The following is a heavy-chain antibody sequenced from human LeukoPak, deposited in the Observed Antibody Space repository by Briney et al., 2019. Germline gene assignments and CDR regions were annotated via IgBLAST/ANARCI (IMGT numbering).Heavy chain of an antibody. J-gene: IGHJ6*04. V-gene: IGHV4-30-4*01. Sequence: SQTLSLTCTGPGGSISSGGYYWGWLRQPPGTGLEWIGYIYYSGSTYYNPCLKSRVTISVDTSKNQFSLKLSSVTAADTALYYCARSPRIVVPALLLDRMDVWGKGPTVSVSS. CDR3: ARSPRIVVPALLLDRMDV. CDR2: IYYSGST. D-gene: IGHD2-2*01. CDR1: GGSISSGGYY.